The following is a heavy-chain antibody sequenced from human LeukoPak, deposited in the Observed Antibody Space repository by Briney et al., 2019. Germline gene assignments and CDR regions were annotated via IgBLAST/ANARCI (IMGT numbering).Heavy chain of an antibody. V-gene: IGHV3-23*01. D-gene: IGHD1-1*01. CDR1: GFTFSTYG. CDR2: MSGSSRGST. Sequence: GGTLRLSCAASGFTFSTYGMTWVRQAPGKGLEWVSAMSGSSRGSTYYADSVKGRFTISRDNSENTLYLQINSLRVEDTAVYYCAKDTPTTGYHLDSWGQGTLVTVSS. J-gene: IGHJ4*02. CDR3: AKDTPTTGYHLDS.